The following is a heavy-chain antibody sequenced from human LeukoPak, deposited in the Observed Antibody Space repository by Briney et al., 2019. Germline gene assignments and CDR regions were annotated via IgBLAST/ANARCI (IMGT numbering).Heavy chain of an antibody. CDR3: AKGSRLREGGSYRF. CDR2: IIPIFGSA. CDR1: GGIFCNYA. Sequence: SVKVSCKACGGIFCNYAINWVRQAPGQGLEWMGRIIPIFGSANYAQKFQGRVTITADKSTRTAYMELSSLRSEDTALYYCAKGSRLREGGSYRFWGQGTLVTVSS. V-gene: IGHV1-69*06. J-gene: IGHJ4*02. D-gene: IGHD3-16*02.